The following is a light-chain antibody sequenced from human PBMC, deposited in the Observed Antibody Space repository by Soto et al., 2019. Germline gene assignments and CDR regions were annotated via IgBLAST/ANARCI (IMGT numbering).Light chain of an antibody. CDR1: QSVTSN. Sequence: EIVVTQSPATLSVSQGERATLSCRASQSVTSNFAWYQQKPGQAPRLLIYDASTRATGIPARFSGSGSGTEFTLTISSLQSEDFAVYYCQQYNNWPPWTFGRGTKVDIK. CDR3: QQYNNWPPWT. V-gene: IGKV3-15*01. J-gene: IGKJ1*01. CDR2: DAS.